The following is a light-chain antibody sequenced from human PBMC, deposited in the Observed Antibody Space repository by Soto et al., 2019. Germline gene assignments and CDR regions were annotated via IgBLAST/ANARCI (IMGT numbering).Light chain of an antibody. CDR1: QGISSW. Sequence: DIQMTQSPSSLSASVGDRVTITCRASQGISSWLAWYQQKPGKAPKSLIYGASSLQGGVPSRFSGSGSGTDFTLTISSPQPDDFATYYCQQYDSNPLTFGGGTKVEIK. CDR2: GAS. CDR3: QQYDSNPLT. J-gene: IGKJ4*01. V-gene: IGKV1D-16*01.